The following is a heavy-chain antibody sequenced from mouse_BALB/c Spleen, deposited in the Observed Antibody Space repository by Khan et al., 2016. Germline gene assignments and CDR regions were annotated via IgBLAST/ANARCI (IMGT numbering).Heavy chain of an antibody. V-gene: IGHV1S34*01. Sequence: LVKTGASVKISCKASGYSFTGYYIHWVKQSHGKGLEWIGYISCYNGATNYNQKFRGKATFTVDTSSSTAYMQFNSLTSEDSAVYYCERVDYDGYYAMDYWGQGTSVTVPS. CDR1: GYSFTGYY. D-gene: IGHD2-4*01. J-gene: IGHJ4*01. CDR3: ERVDYDGYYAMDY. CDR2: ISCYNGAT.